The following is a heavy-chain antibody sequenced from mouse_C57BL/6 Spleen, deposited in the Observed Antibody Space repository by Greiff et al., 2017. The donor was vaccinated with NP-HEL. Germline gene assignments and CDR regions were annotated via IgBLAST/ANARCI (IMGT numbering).Heavy chain of an antibody. D-gene: IGHD1-1*01. CDR1: GFTFSSYA. CDR3: ARDVITSVVADYYAMDY. Sequence: EVMLVESGGGLVKPGGSLKLSCAASGFTFSSYAMSWVRQTPEKRLEWVATISDGGSYTYYPDNVKGRFTISRDNAKNNLYLQMSLLKSEDTAMYYCARDVITSVVADYYAMDYWGQGTSVTVSS. J-gene: IGHJ4*01. CDR2: ISDGGSYT. V-gene: IGHV5-4*01.